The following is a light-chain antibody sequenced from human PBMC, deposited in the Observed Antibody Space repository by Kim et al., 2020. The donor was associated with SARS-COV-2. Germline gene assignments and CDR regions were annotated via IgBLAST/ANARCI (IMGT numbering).Light chain of an antibody. Sequence: SPGERATLSCRASQTIPSTLFALYQQTPGQAPRLLVDGASSRAAGIPDRFSGSGSGADFTLIISRLAPEDFAIYYCQYYGSSPWTFGQGTKVDIK. V-gene: IGKV3-20*01. CDR3: QYYGSSPWT. CDR1: QTIPSTL. J-gene: IGKJ1*01. CDR2: GAS.